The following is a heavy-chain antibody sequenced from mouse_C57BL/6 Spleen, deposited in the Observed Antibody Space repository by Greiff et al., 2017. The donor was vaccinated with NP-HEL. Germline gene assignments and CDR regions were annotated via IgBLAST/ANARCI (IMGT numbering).Heavy chain of an antibody. CDR3: AMEGGPYYFDY. CDR1: GYAFSSYW. CDR2: IYPGNGDT. Sequence: VQLQQSGAELVKPGASVKISCKASGYAFSSYWMNWVKQRPGKGLEWIGQIYPGNGDTNYNGKFKGKATLTADKSSSTAYMQLSSLTSEDSAVYFGAMEGGPYYFDYWGQGTTLTVSS. J-gene: IGHJ2*01. D-gene: IGHD1-1*02. V-gene: IGHV1-80*01.